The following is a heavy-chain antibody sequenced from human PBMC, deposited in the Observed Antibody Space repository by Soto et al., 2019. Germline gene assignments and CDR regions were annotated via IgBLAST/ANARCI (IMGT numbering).Heavy chain of an antibody. J-gene: IGHJ4*02. CDR1: GGSISSGTAY. Sequence: QVQLQESGPGLVKPSETLSLTCTVSGGSISSGTAYWSWIRQRPGNGLEWIGYIFYSGSFYYTPSLRGRVMIWADTSMNQFTLRLSSVTAADTAVYYCARAPETPAVLGVALPYFFDYWGQGALVTVSS. D-gene: IGHD3-3*01. CDR2: IFYSGSF. CDR3: ARAPETPAVLGVALPYFFDY. V-gene: IGHV4-31*03.